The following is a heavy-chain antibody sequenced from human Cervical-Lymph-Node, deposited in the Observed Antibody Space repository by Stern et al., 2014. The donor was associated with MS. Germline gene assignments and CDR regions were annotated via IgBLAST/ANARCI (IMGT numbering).Heavy chain of an antibody. Sequence: VKLVESGPGLVKPSQTLSLSCTVSGASIRSDDYYWTWIRQTPGKGLEWIGYIHYSGNTYYSPSHRSRVTISVDTSKNQFSLKLSSVTAADTAVYYCARTDILLIDHWGQGTLVTVSS. CDR3: ARTDILLIDH. CDR1: GASIRSDDYY. CDR2: IHYSGNT. J-gene: IGHJ5*02. V-gene: IGHV4-30-4*01. D-gene: IGHD3-10*01.